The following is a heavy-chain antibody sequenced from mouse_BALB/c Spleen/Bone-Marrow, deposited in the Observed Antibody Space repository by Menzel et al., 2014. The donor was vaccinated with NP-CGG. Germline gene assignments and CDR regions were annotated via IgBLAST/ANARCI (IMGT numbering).Heavy chain of an antibody. Sequence: GVDFSRYWMSWVRQAPGKGLEWNGEINPDSSTINYTPSLKDKFIISRDNAKNTLYLQMSKVRSEDTALYYCARGTSNWFAYWGQGTLVTVSA. D-gene: IGHD3-3*01. J-gene: IGHJ3*01. CDR1: GVDFSRYW. V-gene: IGHV4-1*02. CDR2: INPDSSTI. CDR3: ARGTSNWFAY.